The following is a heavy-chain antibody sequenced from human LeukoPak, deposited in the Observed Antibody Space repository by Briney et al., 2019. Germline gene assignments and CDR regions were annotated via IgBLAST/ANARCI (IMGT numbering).Heavy chain of an antibody. D-gene: IGHD3-10*01. V-gene: IGHV1-18*01. CDR3: ARGRLSSGSYLDYFDY. CDR1: GYTFTSYG. J-gene: IGHJ4*02. CDR2: ISAYNGNT. Sequence: ASVKVSCRASGYTFTSYGISWVRQAPGQGLEWMGWISAYNGNTNYAQKLQGRVTMTTETSTSTAYMELRSLRSDDTAVYYCARGRLSSGSYLDYFDYWGQGTLVTVSS.